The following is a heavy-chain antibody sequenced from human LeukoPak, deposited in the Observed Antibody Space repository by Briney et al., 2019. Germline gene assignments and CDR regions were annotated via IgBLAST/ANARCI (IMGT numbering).Heavy chain of an antibody. Sequence: PSETPSLTCAVYGGSFSGYYRSWIRQPPGKGLEWIGEINHSGSTDYNPSLKSRLTISVDTSKNQFSLKMSSVTAADTAVYYCARGDGRDGYKGRLDYWGQGTLVTVSS. J-gene: IGHJ4*02. CDR1: GGSFSGYY. CDR3: ARGDGRDGYKGRLDY. CDR2: INHSGST. V-gene: IGHV4-34*01. D-gene: IGHD5-24*01.